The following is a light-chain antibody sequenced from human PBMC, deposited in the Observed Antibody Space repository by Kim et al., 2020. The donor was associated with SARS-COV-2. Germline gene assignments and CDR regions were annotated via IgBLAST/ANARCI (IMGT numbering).Light chain of an antibody. CDR3: QQYGRSPPWT. CDR2: ASS. Sequence: EIVLTQSPGTLSLSPGERATLSCRASQSVSSSYLGWYQQKPGQAPRLPIYASSNRATGIPDRFSGSGSGTDFTLTISRLEPEDFAMYYCQQYGRSPPWTFGQGTKVDIK. CDR1: QSVSSSY. V-gene: IGKV3-20*01. J-gene: IGKJ1*01.